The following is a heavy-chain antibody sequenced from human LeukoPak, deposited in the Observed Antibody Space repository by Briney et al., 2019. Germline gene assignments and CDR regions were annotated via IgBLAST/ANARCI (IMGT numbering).Heavy chain of an antibody. CDR1: GGSISSYY. V-gene: IGHV4-59*08. J-gene: IGHJ2*01. D-gene: IGHD2-21*02. CDR3: ARAETDWYFYL. Sequence: KPSETLSLPCTVCGGSISSYYWSWLRQPPGKGLPWVGYIYYSGSTNYHHSLTRRATISVDTSKNQFSLKLSSGTAADTAVYYCARAETDWYFYLWGPGTLVTVSS. CDR2: IYYSGST.